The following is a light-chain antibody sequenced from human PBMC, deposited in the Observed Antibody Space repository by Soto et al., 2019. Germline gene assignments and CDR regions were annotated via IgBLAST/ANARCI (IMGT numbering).Light chain of an antibody. CDR2: DVS. Sequence: QSALTQPRSVSGSPGQSVAVSCTRSSSYVGSNNYVSWYQHHPGKAPKLMTYDVSKRPPGVPDRFSGSKSGNTATLTISGLQAEDDADYYCGSYGGSSTLAVFGGGTKVTVL. CDR3: GSYGGSSTLAV. CDR1: SSYVGSNNY. V-gene: IGLV2-11*01. J-gene: IGLJ2*01.